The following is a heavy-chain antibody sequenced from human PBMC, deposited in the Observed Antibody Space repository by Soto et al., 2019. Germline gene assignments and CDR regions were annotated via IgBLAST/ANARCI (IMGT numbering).Heavy chain of an antibody. D-gene: IGHD1-26*01. V-gene: IGHV1-24*01. CDR2: FDPEDGET. CDR1: GYTLTELS. CDR3: HLSGTYPFDH. Sequence: ASVKVSCKVSGYTLTELSMHWLRQAPGKGLEWMGGFDPEDGETIYAQKFQGRVTMTEDTSTDTAYMELSSLRSEDAAVYYCHLSGTYPFDHWGQGTLVTVPQ. J-gene: IGHJ4*02.